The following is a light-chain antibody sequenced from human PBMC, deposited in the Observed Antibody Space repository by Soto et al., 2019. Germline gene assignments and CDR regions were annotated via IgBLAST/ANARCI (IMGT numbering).Light chain of an antibody. J-gene: IGKJ5*01. CDR1: QSISTW. CDR2: DAS. Sequence: DIQMTQSPSSLSASVGDRVNITCRASQSISTWLAWYQQQPGRAPRLLIYDASTLQSGVPSRFSGSGSGTDFTLTISSLQPEDFATYYCQQANSFPITFGQGTRLEIK. CDR3: QQANSFPIT. V-gene: IGKV1-12*01.